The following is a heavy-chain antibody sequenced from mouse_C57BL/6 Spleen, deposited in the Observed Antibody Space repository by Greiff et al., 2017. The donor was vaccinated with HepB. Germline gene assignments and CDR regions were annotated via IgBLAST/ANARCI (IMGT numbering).Heavy chain of an antibody. V-gene: IGHV1-69*01. D-gene: IGHD2-10*02. J-gene: IGHJ4*01. CDR2: IDPSASYT. CDR3: ARSGLGEAMGY. CDR1: GYTFTSYW. Sequence: QVQLQQPGAELVMPGASVKLSCKASGYTFTSYWMHWMKQRLGQGLEWIGEIDPSASYTNYNQKFKGKSTWTVDKSSSTAYMQLSTLPSENSAVYDCARSGLGEAMGYWGQGTSVTVAS.